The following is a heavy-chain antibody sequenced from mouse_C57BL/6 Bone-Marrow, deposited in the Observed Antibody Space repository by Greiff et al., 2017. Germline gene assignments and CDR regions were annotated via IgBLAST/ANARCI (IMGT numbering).Heavy chain of an antibody. CDR1: GYPFTGYW. Sequence: VQLQQSGAELMKPGASVKLSCKATGYPFTGYWIEWVKQRPGHGLEWIGELLPGSGSTNYNEKFKGKATFTADTSSNTAYMQLSSLTTAYSAIYDCAKVDYDFAYWGQGTLVTVSA. CDR2: LLPGSGST. D-gene: IGHD2-4*01. V-gene: IGHV1-9*01. CDR3: AKVDYDFAY. J-gene: IGHJ3*01.